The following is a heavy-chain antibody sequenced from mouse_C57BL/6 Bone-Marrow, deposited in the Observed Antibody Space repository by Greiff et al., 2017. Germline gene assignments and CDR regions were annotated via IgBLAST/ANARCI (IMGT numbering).Heavy chain of an antibody. CDR2: LYPGSGST. CDR1: GYTFTSYW. V-gene: IGHV1-55*01. Sequence: QVQLQQPGAELVKPGASVKMSCKASGYTFTSYWITWVKQRPGQGLEWIGDLYPGSGSTNYNDKFKSKATLTVDTSSRTALMQLSSLTAEDSAVYYCARDHYAMDYWGQGTSVTVSA. J-gene: IGHJ4*01. CDR3: ARDHYAMDY.